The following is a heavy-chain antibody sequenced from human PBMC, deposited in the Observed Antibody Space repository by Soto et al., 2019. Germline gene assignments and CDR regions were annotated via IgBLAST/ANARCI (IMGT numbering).Heavy chain of an antibody. V-gene: IGHV4-39*01. CDR1: GGSIYRSNYY. D-gene: IGHD3-22*01. J-gene: IGHJ4*02. CDR3: ARHFVAVVIKGWGY. CDR2: TYYNGNA. Sequence: TCTVSGGSIYRSNYYCDWIRQPPGKGLEWIGTTYYNGNAYYNPSLKSRVTMSVDTSKNQFSLKLISVTAADTAVYYCARHFVAVVIKGWGYWGQGTLVTVSS.